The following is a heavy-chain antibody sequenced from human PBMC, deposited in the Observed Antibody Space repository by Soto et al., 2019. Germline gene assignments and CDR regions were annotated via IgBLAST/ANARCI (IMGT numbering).Heavy chain of an antibody. CDR2: MRGSGGST. V-gene: IGHV3-23*01. Sequence: EVQLLESGGGLVQPGGSLRLSGAAAGVTFSNYAVTWVRQAAGKGLEWVSTMRGSGGSTYYADSVKAWFTISTDNSMNTLDLQMNSLRAEYTAVYSCAKDTGSSGYEIDYWGQGTLVTVSA. CDR1: GVTFSNYA. CDR3: AKDTGSSGYEIDY. J-gene: IGHJ4*02. D-gene: IGHD6-13*01.